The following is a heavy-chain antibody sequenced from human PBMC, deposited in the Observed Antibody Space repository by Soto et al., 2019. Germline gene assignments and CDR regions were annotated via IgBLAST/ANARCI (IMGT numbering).Heavy chain of an antibody. V-gene: IGHV2-70*01. CDR3: ARIKGDMVRGVISLGWFDP. D-gene: IGHD3-10*01. Sequence: SGPTLVNPTQTLTLTCTFSGFSLSTSGMCVSWIRQPPGKALEWLALIDWDDGKYYSTSLKTRLTISKDTSKNQVVLTMTNMDPVDTATYYCARIKGDMVRGVISLGWFDPWGQGTLVTVSS. J-gene: IGHJ5*02. CDR1: GFSLSTSGMC. CDR2: IDWDDGK.